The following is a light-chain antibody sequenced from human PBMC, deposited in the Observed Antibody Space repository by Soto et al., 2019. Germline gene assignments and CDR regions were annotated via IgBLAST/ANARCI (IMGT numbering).Light chain of an antibody. V-gene: IGKV3-15*01. CDR2: DTS. J-gene: IGKJ5*01. CDR3: QQYNTWRSIT. CDR1: QNIGNK. Sequence: EIVMSQSPATLSVSPGGRATLSCRASQNIGNKLAWYQHKPGQAPRVLIYDTSTRAAGIPARFSGSGSETNSTITIITLQSEDFAVYYCQQYNTWRSITFGQGTRLESK.